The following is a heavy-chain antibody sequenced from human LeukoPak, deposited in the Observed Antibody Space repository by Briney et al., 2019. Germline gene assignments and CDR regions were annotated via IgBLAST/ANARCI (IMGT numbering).Heavy chain of an antibody. V-gene: IGHV3-21*01. CDR2: ISSSSGYI. Sequence: GGSLRLSCAASGFTFSSYSMNWVRQAPGKGLEWVSSISSSSGYIYYADSVKGRFTISRDNAKNSLYLQMNSLRAEDTAVYYCARDLEDYNNYGEMAIWGQGALVTVSS. CDR3: ARDLEDYNNYGEMAI. D-gene: IGHD4-11*01. J-gene: IGHJ4*02. CDR1: GFTFSSYS.